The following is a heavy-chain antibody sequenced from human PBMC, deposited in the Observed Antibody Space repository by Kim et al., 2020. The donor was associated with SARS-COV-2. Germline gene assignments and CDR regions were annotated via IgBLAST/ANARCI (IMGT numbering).Heavy chain of an antibody. CDR2: KWHN. D-gene: IGHD6-25*01. CDR3: AGGSVFDD. Sequence: KWHNEYSPSLKSRVTIHPSTTKNQFSLQLNSVTPEDTAVYYCAGGSVFDDWGQGTLVTVSS. J-gene: IGHJ4*02. V-gene: IGHV6-1*01.